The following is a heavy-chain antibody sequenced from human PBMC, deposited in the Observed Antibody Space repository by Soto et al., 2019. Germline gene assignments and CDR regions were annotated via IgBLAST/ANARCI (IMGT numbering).Heavy chain of an antibody. CDR2: IWYDGSNK. D-gene: IGHD4-17*01. V-gene: IGHV3-33*01. CDR3: AVGDYGDYEHYFDY. J-gene: IGHJ4*02. CDR1: GFTFSSYG. Sequence: HPGGSLRLSCAASGFTFSSYGMHWVRQAPGKGLEWVAVIWYDGSNKYYADSVKGRFTISRDNSKNTLYLQMNSLRAEDTAVYYCAVGDYGDYEHYFDYWGQGTLVTVSS.